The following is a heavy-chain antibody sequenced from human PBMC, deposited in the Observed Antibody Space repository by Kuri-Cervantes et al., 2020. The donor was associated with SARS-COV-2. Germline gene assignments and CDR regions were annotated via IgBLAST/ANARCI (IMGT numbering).Heavy chain of an antibody. CDR2: INTYTGNP. D-gene: IGHD2-2*01. Sequence: ASVKVSCKDSGYTFTSYAMNWVRQAPGQGLELMGWINTYTGNPTYAQGFTGRFVFSLDTSVSTAYLQIRSLKAEDTAVYYCARSLVVPAANWFDPWGQGTLVTVS. V-gene: IGHV7-4-1*01. J-gene: IGHJ5*02. CDR3: ARSLVVPAANWFDP. CDR1: GYTFTSYA.